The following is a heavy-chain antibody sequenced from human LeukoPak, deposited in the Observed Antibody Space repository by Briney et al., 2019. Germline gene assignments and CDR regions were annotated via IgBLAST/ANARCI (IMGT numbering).Heavy chain of an antibody. V-gene: IGHV4-59*01. CDR2: IYYSGST. J-gene: IGHJ6*02. Sequence: SETPSLTCTVSGGSISGYYWSWIRQPPGKGLEWIGYIYYSGSTNYNPSLKSRVTISVDTSKNQFSLKLSSVTAADTAVYYCAGAKYYDFWSGYTYGMDVWGQGTTVTVSS. CDR3: AGAKYYDFWSGYTYGMDV. D-gene: IGHD3-3*01. CDR1: GGSISGYY.